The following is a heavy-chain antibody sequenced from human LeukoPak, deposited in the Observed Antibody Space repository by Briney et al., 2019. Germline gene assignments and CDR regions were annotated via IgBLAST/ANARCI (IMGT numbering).Heavy chain of an antibody. CDR2: IYHSGST. J-gene: IGHJ6*03. CDR1: GYSISSGYY. V-gene: IGHV4-38-2*02. CDR3: ASYCSSTSCYHYYYYMDV. D-gene: IGHD2-2*01. Sequence: SETLSLTCTVSGYSISSGYYWGWIRQPPGKGLEWIGSIYHSGSTYYNPSLKSRVIISVDTSKNQFSLKLSSVTAADTAVYYCASYCSSTSCYHYYYYMDVWGKGTTVTVSS.